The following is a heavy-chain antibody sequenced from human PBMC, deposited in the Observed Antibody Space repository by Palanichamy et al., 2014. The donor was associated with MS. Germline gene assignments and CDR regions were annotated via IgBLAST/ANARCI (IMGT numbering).Heavy chain of an antibody. D-gene: IGHD3-9*01. CDR2: IIPIFGTP. J-gene: IGHJ6*02. Sequence: QVQLVQSGAEVKKPGSSVKVSCKASGDTFSTYAISWVRQAPGQGLEWMGDIIPIFGTPNYAQKFQGRVTLTADESMSTVNMELSSLRSADTAMYYCARGRIHYDILTGDYTPYNMDVWGQGTTVTVSS. V-gene: IGHV1-69*01. CDR3: ARGRIHYDILTGDYTPYNMDV. CDR1: GDTFSTYA.